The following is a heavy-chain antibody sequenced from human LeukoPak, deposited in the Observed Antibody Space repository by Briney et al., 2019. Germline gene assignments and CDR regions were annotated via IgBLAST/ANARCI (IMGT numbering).Heavy chain of an antibody. CDR3: ARDGYNLDYYYYMDV. J-gene: IGHJ6*03. CDR2: ISAYNGNT. V-gene: IGHV1-18*01. CDR1: GYTFTSYG. D-gene: IGHD5-24*01. Sequence: EASVKVSCKASGYTFTSYGISWVRQAPGQGLEWMGWISAYNGNTNYAQKLQGRVTMTTDTSTSTAYMELRSLRSDDTAVYYCARDGYNLDYYYYMDVWGKGTTVTVSS.